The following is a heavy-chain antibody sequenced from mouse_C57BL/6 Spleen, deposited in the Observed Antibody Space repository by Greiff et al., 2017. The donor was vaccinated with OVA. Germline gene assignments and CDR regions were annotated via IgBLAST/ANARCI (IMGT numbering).Heavy chain of an antibody. Sequence: EVQLQQSGPELVKPGASVKISCKASGYTFTDYYMNWVKQSHGKSLEWIGDINPNNGGTSYNQKFKGKATLTVDKSSSTAYMELRSLTSKNSAVYYCARGEGYEAWFAYWGQGTLVTVSA. V-gene: IGHV1-26*01. CDR2: INPNNGGT. J-gene: IGHJ3*01. CDR1: GYTFTDYY. CDR3: ARGEGYEAWFAY. D-gene: IGHD2-2*01.